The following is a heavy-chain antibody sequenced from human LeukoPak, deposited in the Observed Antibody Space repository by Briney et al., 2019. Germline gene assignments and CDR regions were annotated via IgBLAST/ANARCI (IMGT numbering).Heavy chain of an antibody. CDR1: GGSISSSSYY. Sequence: PSETLSLTCTVSGGSISSSSYYWGWIRQPPGKGLEWIGSIYYSGSTYYNPSLKSRVTISVDTSKNQFSLKLSSVTAADTAVYYCARDRMRPKAFDYWGQGTLVTVSS. CDR2: IYYSGST. J-gene: IGHJ4*02. CDR3: ARDRMRPKAFDY. V-gene: IGHV4-39*07.